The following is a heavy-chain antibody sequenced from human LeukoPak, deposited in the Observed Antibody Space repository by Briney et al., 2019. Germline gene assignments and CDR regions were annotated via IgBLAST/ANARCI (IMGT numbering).Heavy chain of an antibody. CDR2: IKQDGSEK. V-gene: IGHV3-7*01. Sequence: GGSLRLSCAASGFIFSSYWMSWVRQAPGKGLEWVANIKQDGSEKYYVDSVKGRFTISRDNAKNSLYLQMNSLRAEDTAVYYCARDSRRSFDYWGQGTLVTVSS. J-gene: IGHJ4*02. CDR3: ARDSRRSFDY. CDR1: GFIFSSYW.